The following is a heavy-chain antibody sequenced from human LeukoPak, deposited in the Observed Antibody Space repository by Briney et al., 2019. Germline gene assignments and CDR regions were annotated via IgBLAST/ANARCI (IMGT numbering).Heavy chain of an antibody. V-gene: IGHV1-46*01. CDR3: ARDYGGNSIWFDP. J-gene: IGHJ5*02. Sequence: ASVKVSCKASGYTFTTYYMHWVRQAPGQGLEWMGIINPSGGSTSYAQKFQGRVTMTRDTSTSTIYMELSSLRSEDTAVYYCARDYGGNSIWFDPWGQGTLVTVSS. CDR2: INPSGGST. D-gene: IGHD4-23*01. CDR1: GYTFTTYY.